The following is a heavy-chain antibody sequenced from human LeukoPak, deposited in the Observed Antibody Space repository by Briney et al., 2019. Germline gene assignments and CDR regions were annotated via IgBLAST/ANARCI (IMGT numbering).Heavy chain of an antibody. D-gene: IGHD1-14*01. V-gene: IGHV3-74*01. CDR3: ARANPADFDL. J-gene: IGHJ2*01. CDR1: GFTFNGYW. CDR2: ISRDGGMH. Sequence: GGSLRLSCAASGFTFNGYWIHWVRQAPEKGLVWVSRISRDGGMHYADSVRGRFAISRDNTKNTVSLQMNSLRDEDTGVYFCARANPADFDLWGRGTVVIVSS.